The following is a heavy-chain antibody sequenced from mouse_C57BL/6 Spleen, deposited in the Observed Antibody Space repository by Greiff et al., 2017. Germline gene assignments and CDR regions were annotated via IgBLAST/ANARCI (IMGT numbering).Heavy chain of an antibody. Sequence: VMLVESGAELVRPGASVKLSCKASGYTFTDYYINWVKQRPGQGLEWIARIYPGSGNTYYNEKFKGKATLTAEKSSSTAYMQLSSLTSEDSAVYFCARSEEDWGQGTTLTVSS. J-gene: IGHJ2*01. V-gene: IGHV1-76*01. CDR2: IYPGSGNT. CDR3: ARSEED. CDR1: GYTFTDYY.